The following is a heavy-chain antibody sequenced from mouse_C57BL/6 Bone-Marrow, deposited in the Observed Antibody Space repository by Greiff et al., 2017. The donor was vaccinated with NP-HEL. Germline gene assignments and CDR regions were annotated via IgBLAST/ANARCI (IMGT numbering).Heavy chain of an antibody. CDR1: GYSITSDY. Sequence: DVQLVESGPGLAKPSQTLSLTCSVTGYSITSDYWNWIRKFPGNKLEYMGYISYSGSTYYNPSPKSRISITRDTSKNQYYLQLNSVTTEDTATYYCARSPLWLRRNYYAMDYWGQGTSVTVSS. J-gene: IGHJ4*01. CDR3: ARSPLWLRRNYYAMDY. CDR2: ISYSGST. V-gene: IGHV3-8*01. D-gene: IGHD2-2*01.